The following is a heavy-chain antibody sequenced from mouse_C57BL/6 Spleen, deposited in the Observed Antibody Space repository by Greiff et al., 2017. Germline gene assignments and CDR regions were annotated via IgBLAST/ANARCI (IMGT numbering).Heavy chain of an antibody. D-gene: IGHD2-5*01. CDR2: IYPGDGDT. CDR1: GFAFNGYW. CDR3: VSSGTSNDVDGFAY. V-gene: IGHV1-80*01. Sequence: VQLQQSGAELVRPGASVKISCTASGFAFNGYWMHWVKQRPGKGLEWIGQIYPGDGDTKYDSKFKGKATLTADKSSSTAYMQLSSLTSEDSAVYFGVSSGTSNDVDGFAYWGKGTLVT. J-gene: IGHJ3*01.